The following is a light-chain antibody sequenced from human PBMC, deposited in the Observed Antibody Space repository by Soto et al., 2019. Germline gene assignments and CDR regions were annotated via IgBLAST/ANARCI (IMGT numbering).Light chain of an antibody. CDR3: QQYNNWPPWT. CDR2: GAS. J-gene: IGKJ1*01. V-gene: IGKV3-15*01. CDR1: QSVRNN. Sequence: EIVLTQSPGTLSLSPGERATLSCRASQSVRNNLAWYQQKPVQAPTLLIYGASTRATGIPARFSGSGSGTEFTLTISSLYSEDFAVYYCQQYNNWPPWTFGQGTKVDIK.